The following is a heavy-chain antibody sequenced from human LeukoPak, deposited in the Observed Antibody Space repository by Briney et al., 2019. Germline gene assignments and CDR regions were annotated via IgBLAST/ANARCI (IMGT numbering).Heavy chain of an antibody. V-gene: IGHV1-18*01. J-gene: IGHJ3*02. Sequence: ASVKVSCKASGYTFTSYGISWVRQAPGQGLEWMGWISAYNGNTNYAQKLQGRVTMTTDTSASTAYVELRSLRSDDTAVYYCARKGDNSDAFDIWGQGTMVTVSS. D-gene: IGHD5-24*01. CDR2: ISAYNGNT. CDR1: GYTFTSYG. CDR3: ARKGDNSDAFDI.